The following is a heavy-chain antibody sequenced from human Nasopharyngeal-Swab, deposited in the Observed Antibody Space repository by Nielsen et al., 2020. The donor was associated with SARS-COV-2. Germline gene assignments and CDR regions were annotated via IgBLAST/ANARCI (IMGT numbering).Heavy chain of an antibody. Sequence: GGSLRLSCAASGFTFSDYHMSWIRQAPGKGLEWVSSISSSSSYIYYADSVKGRFTISRDNAKNSLFLQMNSLRAEDTAVYYCAREMGAWQWFPFDYWGQGTLVTVSS. CDR2: ISSSSSYI. V-gene: IGHV3-11*06. J-gene: IGHJ4*02. CDR1: GFTFSDYH. CDR3: AREMGAWQWFPFDY. D-gene: IGHD3-22*01.